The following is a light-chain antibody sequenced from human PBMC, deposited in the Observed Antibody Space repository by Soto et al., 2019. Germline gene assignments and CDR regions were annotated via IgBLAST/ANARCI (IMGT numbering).Light chain of an antibody. V-gene: IGKV3-11*01. CDR1: QNVRTF. CDR3: HQHSHRPPWT. Sequence: EVVLTQSPATLSLSPGERATLSCRASQNVRTFLDWYQRKPGQAPRLLIYGASNRATGIPARFSGSGSGTDFTLTISSLEPEDFAVYSCHQHSHRPPWTFGQGTRVEIQ. J-gene: IGKJ1*01. CDR2: GAS.